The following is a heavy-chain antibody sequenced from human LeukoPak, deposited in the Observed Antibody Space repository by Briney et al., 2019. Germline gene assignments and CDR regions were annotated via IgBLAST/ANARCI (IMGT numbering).Heavy chain of an antibody. CDR3: TKVAGTSSSDY. J-gene: IGHJ4*02. V-gene: IGHV3-73*01. Sequence: RTGGSLRLSCAASGFTFSGSGMHWVRQASGKGLEWVGRIRSKANSYATAYAASVKGMFTISRDDSKNTAYLQMNSLKIEDTAVYYCTKVAGTSSSDYWGQGTLVTVSS. D-gene: IGHD6-6*01. CDR2: IRSKANSYAT. CDR1: GFTFSGSG.